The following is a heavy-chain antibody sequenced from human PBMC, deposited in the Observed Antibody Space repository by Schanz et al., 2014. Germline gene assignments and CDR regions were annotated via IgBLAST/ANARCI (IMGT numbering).Heavy chain of an antibody. CDR1: GYTFSDHF. J-gene: IGHJ4*02. Sequence: VQLVESGGGLVQPGGSLRLSCAASGYTFSDHFMDWVRQAPGKGLEWVSYIGGSGSDTYYADSVRGRFTISRDNSKNMLYLQMNSLRTEDTAVYYCARGDMVRGVFDYWGQGTLVTVSS. V-gene: IGHV3-11*06. CDR2: IGGSGSDT. CDR3: ARGDMVRGVFDY. D-gene: IGHD3-10*01.